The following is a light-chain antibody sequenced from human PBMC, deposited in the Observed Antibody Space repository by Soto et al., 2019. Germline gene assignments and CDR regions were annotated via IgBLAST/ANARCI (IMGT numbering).Light chain of an antibody. CDR1: QSISSW. J-gene: IGKJ1*01. V-gene: IGKV1-5*01. Sequence: DIQMTQSPSTLSASVGDRVTITCRASQSISSWLAWYQQKPGKAPKLLIYDASSLESGVPSRFSGSGSGTELTLTISSLQPDDFATYYCQQYNSYPWTFRQGTKVDI. CDR3: QQYNSYPWT. CDR2: DAS.